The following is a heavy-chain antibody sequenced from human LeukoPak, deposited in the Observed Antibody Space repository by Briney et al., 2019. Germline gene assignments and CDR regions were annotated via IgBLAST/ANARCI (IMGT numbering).Heavy chain of an antibody. V-gene: IGHV3-20*04. CDR3: ARDSTQPGPVVVAATYAGFDY. D-gene: IGHD2-15*01. CDR2: INWNGGST. Sequence: GGSLRLSCAASGFTFDDYSMSWVRQAPGKGLEWVSAINWNGGSTGYADSVKGRFTISRDNAKNSLYLQMNSLRAEDTALYYCARDSTQPGPVVVAATYAGFDYWGQGTLVTVS. CDR1: GFTFDDYS. J-gene: IGHJ4*02.